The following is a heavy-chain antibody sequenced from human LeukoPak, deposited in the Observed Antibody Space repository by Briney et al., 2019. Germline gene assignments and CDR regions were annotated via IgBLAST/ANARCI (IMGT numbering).Heavy chain of an antibody. CDR1: GFTFSSYS. V-gene: IGHV3-21*01. CDR2: ISSSSSYI. J-gene: IGHJ4*02. CDR3: ARDIVGVPAAIGFDY. Sequence: PGGSLRLSCAASGFTFSSYSMNWVRQAPGKGLEWVSSISSSSSYIYYADSVKGRFTISRDNAKNSLYLQMNSLRAEDTAVYYCARDIVGVPAAIGFDYWGQGTLVTVSS. D-gene: IGHD2-2*01.